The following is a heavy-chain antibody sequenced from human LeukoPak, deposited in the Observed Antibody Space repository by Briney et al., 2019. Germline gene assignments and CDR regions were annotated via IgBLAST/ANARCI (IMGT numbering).Heavy chain of an antibody. Sequence: GESLKISCKGSGYSFTSNWISWVRQMPGTGLEWMGRIDPSDSYTNSSPSFQGHVTISADKSISTAYLQWSSLKASDTAMYYCARQPEGTWFDPWGQGTLVTVSS. D-gene: IGHD1-1*01. CDR3: ARQPEGTWFDP. V-gene: IGHV5-10-1*01. CDR2: IDPSDSYT. J-gene: IGHJ5*02. CDR1: GYSFTSNW.